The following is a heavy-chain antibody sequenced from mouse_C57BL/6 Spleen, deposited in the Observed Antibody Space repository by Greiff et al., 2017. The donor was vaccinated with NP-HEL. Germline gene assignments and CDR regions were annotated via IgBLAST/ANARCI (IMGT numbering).Heavy chain of an antibody. CDR3: ARDYGSSPWCAY. V-gene: IGHV14-2*01. J-gene: IGHJ3*01. D-gene: IGHD1-1*01. CDR2: IDPEDGET. CDR1: GFNIKDYY. Sequence: VQLQQSGAELVKPGASVKLSCTASGFNIKDYYMHWVKQRTEQGLEWIGRIDPEDGETKYAPQFQGKATITADTSSNTAYLQLSSLTSEDTAVYYCARDYGSSPWCAYWGQGTLVTVSA.